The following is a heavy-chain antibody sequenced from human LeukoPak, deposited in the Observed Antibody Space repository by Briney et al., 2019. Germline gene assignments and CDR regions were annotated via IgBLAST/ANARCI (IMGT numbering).Heavy chain of an antibody. CDR3: ASPRGGATTGWFDP. J-gene: IGHJ5*02. V-gene: IGHV1-69*06. D-gene: IGHD1-26*01. CDR1: GGTFSSYA. CDR2: IIPIFGTA. Sequence: SVKVSCKASGGTFSSYAISWVRQAPGQGLEWMGGIIPIFGTANYAQKFQGRVTITADKSTSTAYMELSSLRSEDTAVYYCASPRGGATTGWFDPWGQGTLVTVSS.